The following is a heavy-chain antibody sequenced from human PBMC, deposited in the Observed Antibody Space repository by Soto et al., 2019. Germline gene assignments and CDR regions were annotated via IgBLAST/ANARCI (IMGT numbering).Heavy chain of an antibody. J-gene: IGHJ3*02. D-gene: IGHD3-3*01. V-gene: IGHV3-9*01. CDR1: GFSFDDYA. CDR2: ISWNSGSI. CDR3: AKARLWSGFFAFDI. Sequence: EVQLVESGGELVQPGRSLRLCCAASGFSFDDYAMHWVRQAPGKGLEWVSGISWNSGSIGYADSVKGRFTISRDNAENSLFLQMNSLRTEDTALYYCAKARLWSGFFAFDILGQGTMVTVSS.